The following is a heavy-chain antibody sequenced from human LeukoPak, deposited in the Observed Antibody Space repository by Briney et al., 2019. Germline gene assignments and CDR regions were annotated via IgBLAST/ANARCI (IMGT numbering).Heavy chain of an antibody. V-gene: IGHV4-34*01. CDR1: GGSFSGYY. J-gene: IGHJ4*02. D-gene: IGHD5-18*01. CDR3: ASSTPWIQLWYGRDY. CDR2: INHSGST. Sequence: SEPLSLTCAVSGGSFSGYYWSWIRQPPGKGLEWIGEINHSGSTNYNPSLKSRVTISVDTSKNQFSLKLSSVTAADTAVYYCASSTPWIQLWYGRDYWGQGTLVTVSS.